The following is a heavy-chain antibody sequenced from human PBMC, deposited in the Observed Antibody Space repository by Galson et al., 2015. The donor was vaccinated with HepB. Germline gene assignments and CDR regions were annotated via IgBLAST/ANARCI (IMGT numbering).Heavy chain of an antibody. CDR2: IIPILGIA. CDR1: GGTFSSYT. D-gene: IGHD6-19*01. V-gene: IGHV1-69*04. CDR3: ARDHKRSGWYREGY. J-gene: IGHJ4*02. Sequence: SVKVSCKASGGTFSSYTISWVRQAPGQGLEWMGRIIPILGIANYAQKFQGRVTITADKSTSTAYMGLSSLRSEDTAVYYCARDHKRSGWYREGYWGQGTLVTVSS.